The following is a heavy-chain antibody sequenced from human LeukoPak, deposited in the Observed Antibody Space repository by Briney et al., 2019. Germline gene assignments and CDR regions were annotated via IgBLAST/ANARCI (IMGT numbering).Heavy chain of an antibody. V-gene: IGHV4-59*01. CDR1: GGSISSYY. Sequence: SETLSLTCTVSGGSISSYYWSWIRQPPGKGLEWIGYIHYSGSTNYNPSLKSRATISVDTSKNQFSLKLSSVIAADTAVYYCARLCRGSIQDGYNCDYWGQGTLVTVSS. J-gene: IGHJ4*02. D-gene: IGHD5-24*01. CDR3: ARLCRGSIQDGYNCDY. CDR2: IHYSGST.